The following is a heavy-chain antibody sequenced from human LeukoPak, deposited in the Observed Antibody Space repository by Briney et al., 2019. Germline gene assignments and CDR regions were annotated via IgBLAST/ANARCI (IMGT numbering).Heavy chain of an antibody. D-gene: IGHD6-13*01. J-gene: IGHJ6*02. CDR3: ARLSSPPDGMDV. CDR1: GFTFSSYA. CDR2: ISYDGSNK. Sequence: GGSLRLSCAASGFTFSSYAMHWVRQAPGKGLEWVAVISYDGSNKYYADSVKGRFTISRDNSKNTLYLQMNSLRAEDTAVYYCARLSSPPDGMDVWGQGTTVTVSS. V-gene: IGHV3-30-3*01.